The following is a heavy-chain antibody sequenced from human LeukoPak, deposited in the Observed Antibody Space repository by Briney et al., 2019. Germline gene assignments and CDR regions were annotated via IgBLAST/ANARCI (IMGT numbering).Heavy chain of an antibody. CDR2: MNPNSGNT. CDR1: GYTFTSYD. Sequence: ASVKVSCKASGYTFTSYDINWVRQATGQGVEWMGWMNPNSGNTGYAQKLQGRVTITKNNSISKDYLERISLRAEDTSLYHCSRGLYNYEYDSSGYPTPPYYYYYMDVWGKGTTVTVSS. CDR3: SRGLYNYEYDSSGYPTPPYYYYYMDV. V-gene: IGHV1-8*03. D-gene: IGHD3-22*01. J-gene: IGHJ6*03.